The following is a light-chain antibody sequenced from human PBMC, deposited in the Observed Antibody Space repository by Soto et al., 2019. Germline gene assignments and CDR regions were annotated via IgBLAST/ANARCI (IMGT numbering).Light chain of an antibody. V-gene: IGKV3-15*01. Sequence: IVMTQSPATLSVSPGERATLSCRASQSVSSNLAWYQQKPGQAPRLLIYAASTRATGIPARFSGSGSGTEFTLTISSLQSEDFAVYYCQQYDSSPRTFGQGTRLEIK. CDR2: AAS. J-gene: IGKJ5*01. CDR3: QQYDSSPRT. CDR1: QSVSSN.